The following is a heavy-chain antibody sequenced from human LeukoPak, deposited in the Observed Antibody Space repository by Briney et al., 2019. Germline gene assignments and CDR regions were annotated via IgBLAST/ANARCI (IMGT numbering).Heavy chain of an antibody. Sequence: PGGSLRLSCAASGFTFSSYGMHWVRQAPGKGLEWVAVISYDGSNKYYADSVKGRFTISRDNSKNTLYLQMNSLRAEDTAVYYCAKDRYYDSSGYYWGQGTLVTVSS. V-gene: IGHV3-30*18. CDR3: AKDRYYDSSGYY. CDR1: GFTFSSYG. J-gene: IGHJ4*02. CDR2: ISYDGSNK. D-gene: IGHD3-22*01.